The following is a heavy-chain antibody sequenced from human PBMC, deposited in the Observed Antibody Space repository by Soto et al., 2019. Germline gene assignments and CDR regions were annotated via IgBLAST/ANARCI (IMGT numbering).Heavy chain of an antibody. CDR1: GDSVSTNSAT. CDR2: TYYRSNWYT. J-gene: IGHJ5*01. CDR3: ARLIGNSWLDS. Sequence: QIHLQQSGPVLVKPSQTLSLTCAISGDSVSTNSATWDWIRQSPSRGLEWLGRTYYRSNWYTDSAVSVKGRITTSPDTSNNQLSLQLNSVTPDDTSVYYCARLIGNSWLDSWGQGTLVTVYS. V-gene: IGHV6-1*01. D-gene: IGHD2-8*01.